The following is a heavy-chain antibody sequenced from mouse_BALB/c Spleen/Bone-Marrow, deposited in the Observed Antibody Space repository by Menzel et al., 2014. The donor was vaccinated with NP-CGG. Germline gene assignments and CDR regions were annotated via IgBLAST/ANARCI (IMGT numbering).Heavy chain of an antibody. V-gene: IGHV1-69*02. CDR2: IYPSDSYT. D-gene: IGHD1-1*01. J-gene: IGHJ2*01. CDR1: RYTFTSYW. Sequence: VQLQQSGAELVRPGASVKLSCKASRYTFTSYWINWVKQRPGQGLEWIGNIYPSDSYTNYNQKFKDKATLTVNKSSSTAYMQLSSPTSEDSAVYYCTRSYGSSYEYYFDYWGQGTTLTVSS. CDR3: TRSYGSSYEYYFDY.